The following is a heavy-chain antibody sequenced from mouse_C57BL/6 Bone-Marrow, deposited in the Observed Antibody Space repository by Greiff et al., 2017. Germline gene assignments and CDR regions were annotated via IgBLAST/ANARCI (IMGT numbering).Heavy chain of an antibody. CDR1: GFNIKDDY. D-gene: IGHD2-2*01. CDR2: IDPENGDT. V-gene: IGHV14-4*01. CDR3: TTHIFYGYDVDY. Sequence: VQLQQSGAELVRPGASVKLSCTASGFNIKDDYMHWVKQRPEQGLEWIGWIDPENGDTEYASKFQGKATITADTSSNTAYLQLSSLTSEDTAVYYGTTHIFYGYDVDYWGQGTTLTVSS. J-gene: IGHJ2*01.